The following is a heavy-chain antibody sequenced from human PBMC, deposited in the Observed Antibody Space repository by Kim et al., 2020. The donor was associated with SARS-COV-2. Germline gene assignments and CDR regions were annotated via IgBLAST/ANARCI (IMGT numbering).Heavy chain of an antibody. Sequence: SETLSLTCAVSGGSIISNNWWTWIRQPPGKGLEWIGEIYHSGTTNYNPSLKSRVTISIDKSNNQFSLNLDSVTAADTAVYYCARDGSRKAYYYYAMDAWGQGTPVTISS. V-gene: IGHV4-4*02. J-gene: IGHJ6*02. CDR1: GGSIISNNW. CDR2: IYHSGTT. D-gene: IGHD1-26*01. CDR3: ARDGSRKAYYYYAMDA.